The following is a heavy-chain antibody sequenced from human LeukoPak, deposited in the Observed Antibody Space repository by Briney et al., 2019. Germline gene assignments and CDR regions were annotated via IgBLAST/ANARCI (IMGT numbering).Heavy chain of an antibody. CDR3: ARGGSGWYEGDY. D-gene: IGHD6-19*01. CDR1: GFTFSSYT. Sequence: PGGSLRLSCAASGFTFSSYTMHWVRQAPGKGLEWVAFISTSSSYIYYADSVKGRFTISRDNAKKSLYLQMNSLRAEDTAVYYCARGGSGWYEGDYWGQGTLVTVSP. CDR2: ISTSSSYI. J-gene: IGHJ4*02. V-gene: IGHV3-21*01.